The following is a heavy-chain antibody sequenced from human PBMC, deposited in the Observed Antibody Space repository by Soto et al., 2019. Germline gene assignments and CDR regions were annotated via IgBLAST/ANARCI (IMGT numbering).Heavy chain of an antibody. CDR1: GGSFSGYY. CDR3: ARSRGNYNFWINPPYGMDV. D-gene: IGHD3-3*01. V-gene: IGHV4-34*01. CDR2: INHSGST. J-gene: IGHJ6*02. Sequence: PSETLSLTCAVYGGSFSGYYWSWIRQPPGKGLEWIGEINHSGSTNYNPSLKSRVTISVDTSKNQFSLKLSPVTAADTAVYYCARSRGNYNFWINPPYGMDVWGQGTTVTVSS.